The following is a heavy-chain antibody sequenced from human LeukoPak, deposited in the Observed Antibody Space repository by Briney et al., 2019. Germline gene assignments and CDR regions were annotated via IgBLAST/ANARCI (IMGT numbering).Heavy chain of an antibody. CDR3: ARTVRGVIIGDDY. J-gene: IGHJ4*02. CDR2: IIPILGIA. Sequence: ASVKVSRKASGGTFSSYAISWVRQAPGQGLEWMGRIIPILGIANYAQKFQGRVTITADKSTSTAYMELSSLRSEDTAVYYCARTVRGVIIGDDYWGQGTLVTVSS. D-gene: IGHD3-10*01. V-gene: IGHV1-69*04. CDR1: GGTFSSYA.